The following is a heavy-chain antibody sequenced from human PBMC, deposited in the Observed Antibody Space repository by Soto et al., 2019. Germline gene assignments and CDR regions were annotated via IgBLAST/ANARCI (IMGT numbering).Heavy chain of an antibody. CDR2: IIPIFGTA. CDR3: AARRYCSGGTCPDYFDY. D-gene: IGHD2-15*01. CDR1: GGTFSSYA. J-gene: IGHJ4*02. V-gene: IGHV1-69*01. Sequence: QVQLVQSGAEVKKPGSSVKVSCKASGGTFSSYAISWVRQAPGQGLEWMGGIIPIFGTASYAQKFQGRGTITADESTSVAYMELSSVRSDDTAVYYCAARRYCSGGTCPDYFDYWGPGTLVTVSS.